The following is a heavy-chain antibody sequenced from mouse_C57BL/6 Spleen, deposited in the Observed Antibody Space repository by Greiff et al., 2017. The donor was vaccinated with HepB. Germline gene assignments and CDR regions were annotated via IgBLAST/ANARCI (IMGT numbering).Heavy chain of an antibody. CDR2: IHPNSGST. Sequence: QVQLQQPGAELVKPGASVKLSCKASGYTFTSYWMYWVKQRPGQGLEWIGMIHPNSGSTNYNEKFKSKATLTVDKSSSTAYMQLSSLTSEDSAVYYCASSPYYDRAWFAYWGQGTLVTVSA. D-gene: IGHD2-4*01. CDR1: GYTFTSYW. V-gene: IGHV1-64*01. CDR3: ASSPYYDRAWFAY. J-gene: IGHJ3*01.